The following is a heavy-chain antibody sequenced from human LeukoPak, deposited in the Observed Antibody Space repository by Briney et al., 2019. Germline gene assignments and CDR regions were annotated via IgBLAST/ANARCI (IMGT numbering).Heavy chain of an antibody. CDR2: IYTSGST. J-gene: IGHJ6*03. V-gene: IGHV4-4*07. D-gene: IGHD3-3*01. CDR1: GGSISSYY. CDR3: ARGELRFYQKSYYYYMDV. Sequence: SETLSLTCTVSGGSISSYYWSWIRQPAGKGLEWIGRIYTSGSTNYNPSLKSRVTMSVDTSKNQFSPKLSSVTAADTAVYYCARGELRFYQKSYYYYMDVWGKGTTVTVSS.